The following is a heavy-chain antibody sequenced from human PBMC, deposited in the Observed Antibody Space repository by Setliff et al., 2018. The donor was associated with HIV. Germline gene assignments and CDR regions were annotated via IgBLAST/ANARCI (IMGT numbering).Heavy chain of an antibody. D-gene: IGHD1-26*01. CDR2: IKQDGSET. V-gene: IGHV3-7*03. Sequence: GESLKISCIASGFTFSKFWMRWVRQAPGKGLERVADIKQDGSETYYVDSVRGRFTISRDNAKSSLYLQMNSLRAEDTAVYYCARGTDYSGWFYDYWGQGTQVTV. J-gene: IGHJ4*02. CDR1: GFTFSKFW. CDR3: ARGTDYSGWFYDY.